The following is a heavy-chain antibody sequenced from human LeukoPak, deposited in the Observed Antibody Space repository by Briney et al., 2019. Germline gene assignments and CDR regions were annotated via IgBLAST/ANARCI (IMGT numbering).Heavy chain of an antibody. CDR2: IYTSGST. CDR1: GGSISSYY. D-gene: IGHD3-22*01. Sequence: SETLSLTCTVSGGSISSYYWSWIRQPAGKGLEWIGRIYTSGSTNYNPSLKSRVTMSVDTSKNQFSLKLSSVTAADTAVYYWARVTMIGEDYYYYGMDVWGQGTTVTVSS. J-gene: IGHJ6*02. CDR3: ARVTMIGEDYYYYGMDV. V-gene: IGHV4-4*07.